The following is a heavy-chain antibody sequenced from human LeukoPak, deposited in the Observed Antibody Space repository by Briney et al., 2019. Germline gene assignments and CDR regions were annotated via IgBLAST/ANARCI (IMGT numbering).Heavy chain of an antibody. CDR2: IYHSGTT. CDR3: ARAGYTRYFDY. CDR1: GGSISTGGYS. Sequence: SETLSLTCAVSGGSISTGGYSWSWIRQSPGKGLEWIGYIYHSGTTYYNPSLKSRVTISVDRSKNQFSLKLSSVTAADTAVYYCARAGYTRYFDYWGQGTLATVSS. D-gene: IGHD3-9*01. J-gene: IGHJ4*02. V-gene: IGHV4-30-2*06.